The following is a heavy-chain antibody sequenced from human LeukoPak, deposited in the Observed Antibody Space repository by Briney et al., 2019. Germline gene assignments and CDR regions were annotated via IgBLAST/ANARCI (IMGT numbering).Heavy chain of an antibody. D-gene: IGHD2-2*01. V-gene: IGHV3-9*01. J-gene: IGHJ4*02. CDR3: AKDVSSSASYFDY. CDR1: GFTFSSYA. CDR2: ISWNSGTV. Sequence: PGGSLRLSCAASGFTFSSYAMHWVRQTPGKGLEWVSGISWNSGTVGYADAVKGRLTISRDNAKNFLYLQMNSLRAEDTALYYCAKDVSSSASYFDYWGQGILVTVSS.